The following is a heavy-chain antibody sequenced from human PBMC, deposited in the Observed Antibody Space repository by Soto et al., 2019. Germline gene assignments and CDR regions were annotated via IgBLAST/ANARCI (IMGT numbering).Heavy chain of an antibody. V-gene: IGHV4-30-4*01. CDR3: AKDGRGSGSHYNSFGY. CDR2: IYYSGST. CDR1: GGSISSGDYY. J-gene: IGHJ4*02. Sequence: PSETLSLTCTVSGGSISSGDYYWSWIRQPPGKGLEWIGYIYYSGSTYYNPSLKSRVTISVDTSKNQFSLKLSSVTAADTAVYYCAKDGRGSGSHYNSFGYWGQGTLVTVSS. D-gene: IGHD3-10*01.